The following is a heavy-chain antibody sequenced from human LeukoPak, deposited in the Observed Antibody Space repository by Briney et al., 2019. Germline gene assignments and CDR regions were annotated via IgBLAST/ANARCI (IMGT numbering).Heavy chain of an antibody. CDR2: IRYDGSNK. J-gene: IGHJ2*01. V-gene: IGHV3-30*02. CDR1: GFTFSIYG. D-gene: IGHD2-2*02. Sequence: PGGSLRLSCAASGFTFSIYGMHWVRQAPGKGLEWVAFIRYDGSNKYYVDSVKGRFTISRDNSKNTLYLQMNSLRVEDTAVYYCAKDLVYCSSTSCYNDWYFDLWGRGTLVTVSS. CDR3: AKDLVYCSSTSCYNDWYFDL.